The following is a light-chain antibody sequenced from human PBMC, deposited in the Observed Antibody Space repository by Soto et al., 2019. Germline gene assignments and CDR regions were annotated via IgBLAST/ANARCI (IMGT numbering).Light chain of an antibody. CDR2: KVS. J-gene: IGKJ1*01. Sequence: DVVLTQSPLSLPVTLGQPASISCSSSQSLVHSDGHTYLNWFQQRPGQSPRLPIYKVSNRDSGVPDRFSGSGSGTDFTLKISRVEAEDIGVYYCMQGTQWPRTFGQGTKVDIK. V-gene: IGKV2-30*02. CDR3: MQGTQWPRT. CDR1: QSLVHSDGHTY.